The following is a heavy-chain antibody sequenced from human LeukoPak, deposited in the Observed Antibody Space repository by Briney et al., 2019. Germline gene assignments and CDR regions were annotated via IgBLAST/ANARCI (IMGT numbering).Heavy chain of an antibody. CDR2: ISSSSSYI. CDR3: ARSPEPGRDGDY. V-gene: IGHV3-21*01. J-gene: IGHJ4*02. CDR1: GFTFSSYS. Sequence: GGSLRLSCAASGFTFSSYSMNWVRQAPGKGLEWVSSISSSSSYIYYADSVKGRFTISRDNAKNSLYLQMNSLRAEDTAVYYCARSPEPGRDGDYWGQGALVTVSS. D-gene: IGHD5-24*01.